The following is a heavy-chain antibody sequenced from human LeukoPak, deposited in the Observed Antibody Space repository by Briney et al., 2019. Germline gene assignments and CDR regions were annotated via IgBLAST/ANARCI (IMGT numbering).Heavy chain of an antibody. Sequence: GASVKVSCKASGYTFTSYDINWVRQATGQGLEWMGWMNPNSGNTGYAQKFQGRVTITRNTSISTAYMELSSLRSEDMAVYYCARGWAAAGFDYWGQGTLVTVSS. V-gene: IGHV1-8*03. D-gene: IGHD6-13*01. CDR2: MNPNSGNT. CDR3: ARGWAAAGFDY. J-gene: IGHJ4*02. CDR1: GYTFTSYD.